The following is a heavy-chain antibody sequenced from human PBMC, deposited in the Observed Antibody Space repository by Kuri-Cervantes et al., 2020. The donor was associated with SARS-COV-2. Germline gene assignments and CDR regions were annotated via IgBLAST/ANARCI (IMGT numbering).Heavy chain of an antibody. CDR2: IHYSGYT. CDR1: GGSINNREHY. D-gene: IGHD6-13*01. V-gene: IGHV4-30-4*08. CDR3: AREEGVYSSSWYWFDP. Sequence: SQTLSLTCAVSGGSINNREHYWHWIRQPPGKGLEWIAYIHYSGYTNYNPSLKSRVTISLDASKNQFSLKLTSVTAADTAVYYCAREEGVYSSSWYWFDPWGQGTLVTV. J-gene: IGHJ5*02.